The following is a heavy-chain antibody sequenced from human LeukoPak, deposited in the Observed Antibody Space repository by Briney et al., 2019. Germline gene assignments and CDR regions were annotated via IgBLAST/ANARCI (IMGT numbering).Heavy chain of an antibody. CDR1: GFTFSSYW. Sequence: PGGSLRLSCAASGFTFSSYWMNSARQAPGKGLEWVASINHIGNVNYYVDSVKGRFTISRDKAKDSLYLQMSNLRAEDTAVYFCARGGGLDVGGQGATVTVSS. V-gene: IGHV3-7*03. D-gene: IGHD3-16*01. CDR2: INHIGNVN. J-gene: IGHJ6*02. CDR3: ARGGGLDV.